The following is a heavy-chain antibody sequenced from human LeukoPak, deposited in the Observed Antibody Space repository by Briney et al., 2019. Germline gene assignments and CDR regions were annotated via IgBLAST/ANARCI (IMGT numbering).Heavy chain of an antibody. CDR3: TRVGYIDEGIDY. D-gene: IGHD5-24*01. CDR1: VFPFSSYW. V-gene: IGHV3-7*04. J-gene: IGHJ4*02. Sequence: GGSLRLSCVASVFPFSSYWMTWVRQAPGKGLVWVANIKQDGSKKSYVDSVKGRFTISRDNAKNSLYLQMNSLRAEDTAIYYCTRVGYIDEGIDYWGQGTLVTVSS. CDR2: IKQDGSKK.